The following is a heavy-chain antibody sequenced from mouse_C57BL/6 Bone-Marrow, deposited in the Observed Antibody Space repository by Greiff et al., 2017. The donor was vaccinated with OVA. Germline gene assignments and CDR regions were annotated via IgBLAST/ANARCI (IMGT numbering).Heavy chain of an antibody. CDR1: GISITPGNYR. V-gene: IGHV3-5*01. Sequence: EVQVVESGPGLVKPSQTVFLTCTVTGISITPGNYRWSWIRQFPGNKLEWIGYIYYSGTITYNPSLTSRPTITSDTPKNQSLLERNALTAEDTATYYCARECYYYGSIYWYFDVWGTGTTVTVSS. CDR2: IYYSGTI. D-gene: IGHD1-1*01. CDR3: ARECYYYGSIYWYFDV. J-gene: IGHJ1*03.